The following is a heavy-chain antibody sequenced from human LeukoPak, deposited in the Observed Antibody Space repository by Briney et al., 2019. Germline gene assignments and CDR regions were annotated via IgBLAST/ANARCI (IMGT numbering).Heavy chain of an antibody. CDR1: GFTFSSYA. CDR2: ISGSGGST. J-gene: IGHJ6*03. CDR3: AKGTRSDWGSYMDV. D-gene: IGHD7-27*01. Sequence: GGSLRLSCAASGFTFSSYAMSWVRQAPGKGLEWVSAISGSGGSTYYADSVKGRFTISRDNSKNTLYLQMNSLRAEDTAVYYCAKGTRSDWGSYMDVWGKGTTVTVPS. V-gene: IGHV3-23*01.